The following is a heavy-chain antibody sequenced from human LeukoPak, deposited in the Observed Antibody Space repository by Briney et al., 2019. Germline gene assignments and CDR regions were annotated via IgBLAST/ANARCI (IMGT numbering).Heavy chain of an antibody. D-gene: IGHD6-6*01. J-gene: IGHJ4*02. CDR3: TTGAYSSSSDFDY. V-gene: IGHV3-15*07. Sequence: GGSLRLSCAASGFTFSNAWMNWVRQAPGKGLKWVGRIKSKTDGGTTDYAAPVKGRFTISRDDSKNTLYLQMNSLKTEDTAVYYCTTGAYSSSSDFDYWGQGTLVTVSS. CDR2: IKSKTDGGTT. CDR1: GFTFSNAW.